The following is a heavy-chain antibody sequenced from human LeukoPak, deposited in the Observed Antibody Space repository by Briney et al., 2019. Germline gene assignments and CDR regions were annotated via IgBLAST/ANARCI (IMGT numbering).Heavy chain of an antibody. Sequence: GRSLRLSCAASGFTFSSYGMHWVRQAPGKGLEWVAVISYDGSNKYYADSVKGRFTISRDNSKNTLYLQMNSLRAEDTAVYYCAKDYGGHFDYWGQGTLVTVSS. CDR3: AKDYGGHFDY. CDR2: ISYDGSNK. V-gene: IGHV3-30*18. J-gene: IGHJ4*02. CDR1: GFTFSSYG. D-gene: IGHD4-17*01.